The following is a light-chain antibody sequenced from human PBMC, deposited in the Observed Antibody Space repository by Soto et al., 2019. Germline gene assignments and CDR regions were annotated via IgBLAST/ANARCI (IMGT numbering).Light chain of an antibody. Sequence: DIQVTQSPSSLSASVGDRLTITCRASQSISNYLNWYQQKPGKAPKLLIYAAPSLQSGVPSRFRGSGSGTDFTLTISSLQPEDFATYYCQQSYRTPQTFGQGTKVDIK. CDR1: QSISNY. V-gene: IGKV1-39*01. J-gene: IGKJ1*01. CDR3: QQSYRTPQT. CDR2: AAP.